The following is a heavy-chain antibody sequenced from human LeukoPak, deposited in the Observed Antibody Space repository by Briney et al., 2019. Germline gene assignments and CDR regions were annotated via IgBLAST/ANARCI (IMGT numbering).Heavy chain of an antibody. CDR3: ARARWTSTGTTYYLDY. D-gene: IGHD4-17*01. V-gene: IGHV1-3*01. J-gene: IGHJ4*02. CDR2: INAGNGKT. Sequence: GASVKVSCKASGYTFTTYYIHWVRQAPGQGLEWMGWINAGNGKTKYSQKFQDRVTITRDTSASTAYLELSGLRFEDTAVYFCARARWTSTGTTYYLDYWGQGTLVTVSS. CDR1: GYTFTTYY.